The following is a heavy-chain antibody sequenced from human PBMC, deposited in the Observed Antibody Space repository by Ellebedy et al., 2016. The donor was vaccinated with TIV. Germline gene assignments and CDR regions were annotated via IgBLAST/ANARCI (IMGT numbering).Heavy chain of an antibody. CDR2: IKQDGSVK. D-gene: IGHD3-16*01. CDR1: GFTFSSYW. V-gene: IGHV3-7*01. J-gene: IGHJ5*02. Sequence: GGSLRLXXAASGFTFSSYWMHWVRQAPGKGLEWVANIKQDGSVKKYVGSVEGRFSISGDNAKNSLYLQMTSLRAEDTALYYCARDLNWGTTWGQGTLVTVSS. CDR3: ARDLNWGTT.